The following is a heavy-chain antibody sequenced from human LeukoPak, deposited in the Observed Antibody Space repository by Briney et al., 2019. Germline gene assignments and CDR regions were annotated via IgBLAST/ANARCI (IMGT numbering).Heavy chain of an antibody. J-gene: IGHJ3*02. CDR2: ISAYDGNT. D-gene: IGHD3-10*01. CDR3: ARETRWFGGGRDAFDI. V-gene: IGHV1-18*01. Sequence: GASVKVSCKASGYTFTSYGISWVRQAPGQGLEWMGWISAYDGNTNYAQKLQGRVTMTTDTSTSTAYMELRSLRSDDTAVYYCARETRWFGGGRDAFDIWGRGTMVTVSS. CDR1: GYTFTSYG.